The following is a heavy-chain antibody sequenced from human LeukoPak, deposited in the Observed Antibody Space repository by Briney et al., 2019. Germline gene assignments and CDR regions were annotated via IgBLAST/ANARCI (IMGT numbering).Heavy chain of an antibody. V-gene: IGHV1-8*01. CDR3: ARAKYYYDSSGYVNWFDP. Sequence: ASVKVSCKASGYTFTSYDINWVRQATGQGLEWMGWMNPNSGNTGYAQKFQGRVTMTRNTSISTAYMELSSLRSEDTAVYYCARAKYYYDSSGYVNWFDPWGQGTLVTVSS. J-gene: IGHJ5*02. D-gene: IGHD3-22*01. CDR2: MNPNSGNT. CDR1: GYTFTSYD.